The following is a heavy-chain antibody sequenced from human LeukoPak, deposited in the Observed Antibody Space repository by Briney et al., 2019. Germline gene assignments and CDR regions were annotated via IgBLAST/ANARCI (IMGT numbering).Heavy chain of an antibody. V-gene: IGHV4-34*01. Sequence: NPSETLSLTCTVSGDSVSGYYWSWIRQPPGKGLEWIGEINYSGSTNYNSSLKSRVSISVDTSKNQFSLNLTSLTAADTAIYYCARGRNFVTYFDTTGYQETYAFDIWGQGAMVTVSS. J-gene: IGHJ3*02. D-gene: IGHD3-9*01. CDR1: GDSVSGYY. CDR2: INYSGST. CDR3: ARGRNFVTYFDTTGYQETYAFDI.